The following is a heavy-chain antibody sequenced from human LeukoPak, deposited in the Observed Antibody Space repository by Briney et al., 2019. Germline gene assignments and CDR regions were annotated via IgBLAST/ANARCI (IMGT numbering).Heavy chain of an antibody. CDR2: IGAYNDNT. D-gene: IGHD3-10*01. CDR1: GYTFSDFG. V-gene: IGHV1-18*01. CDR3: ASNLRSGSYPFDY. Sequence: ASVKVSCKASGYTFSDFGITWVRQAPGQGVEWMGWIGAYNDNTNYPQKFQGRVTLTTDTSTSTAYMELRSLRSDDTAVYYCASNLRSGSYPFDYWGQGTLVTVSS. J-gene: IGHJ4*02.